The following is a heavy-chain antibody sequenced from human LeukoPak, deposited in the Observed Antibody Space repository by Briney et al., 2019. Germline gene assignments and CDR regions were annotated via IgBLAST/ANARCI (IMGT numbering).Heavy chain of an antibody. D-gene: IGHD1-26*01. J-gene: IGHJ4*02. CDR1: GFTFSTYW. CDR3: ARDSMGALGS. CDR2: INQDGRDK. V-gene: IGHV3-7*01. Sequence: GGSLRLSYAASGFTFSTYWMAWVRQAPGKGLEWVANINQDGRDKNYVDSVKGRFTISRDNAKNSLYLQMNSLRAEDTAVYYCARDSMGALGSWGQGTLVTVSS.